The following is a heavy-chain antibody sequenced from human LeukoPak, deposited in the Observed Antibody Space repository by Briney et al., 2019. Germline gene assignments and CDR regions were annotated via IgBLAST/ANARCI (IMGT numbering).Heavy chain of an antibody. J-gene: IGHJ3*02. V-gene: IGHV4-59*01. Sequence: PSETLSPTCTVSGGSISSYYWSWIRQPPGKGLEWIGYIYYSGSTNYNPSLKSRVTISVDTSKNQFSLKLSSVTAADTAVYYCARSKPYLIDIWGQGTMVTVSS. CDR2: IYYSGST. CDR1: GGSISSYY. CDR3: ARSKPYLIDI.